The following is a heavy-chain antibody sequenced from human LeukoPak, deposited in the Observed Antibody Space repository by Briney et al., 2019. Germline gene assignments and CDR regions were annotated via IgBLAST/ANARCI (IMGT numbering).Heavy chain of an antibody. Sequence: GGSLRLSCAASGFTFSNAWKSWVRQAPGKGLEWVGRIKSKTDGGTTDYAAPVKGRFTISRDDSKNTLYLQMNSLKTEDTAVYYCTTDKGSYYYYGMDVWGQGTTVTVSS. CDR3: TTDKGSYYYYGMDV. CDR2: IKSKTDGGTT. CDR1: GFTFSNAW. V-gene: IGHV3-15*01. D-gene: IGHD3-10*01. J-gene: IGHJ6*02.